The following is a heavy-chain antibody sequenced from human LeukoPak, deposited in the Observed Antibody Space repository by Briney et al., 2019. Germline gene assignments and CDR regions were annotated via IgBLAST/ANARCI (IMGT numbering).Heavy chain of an antibody. J-gene: IGHJ4*02. CDR1: GFTFGGYG. CDR3: TRYNSDHFDY. V-gene: IGHV3-33*01. CDR2: IAYDGSRA. Sequence: GGSLRLSCAGSGFTFGGYGMHWFRQTPGKGLEWVAGIAYDGSRAHYADSVKGRFTISRDNSKNTLSVQMGDLRAEDTAVYYCTRYNSDHFDYWGQGTLVTVSS. D-gene: IGHD6-19*01.